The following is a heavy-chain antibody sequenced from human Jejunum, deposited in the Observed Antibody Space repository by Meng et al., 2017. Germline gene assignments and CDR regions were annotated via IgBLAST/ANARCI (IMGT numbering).Heavy chain of an antibody. D-gene: IGHD2-8*02. V-gene: IGHV4-4*02. CDR2: IHHSGRV. CDR1: VGSISSGHW. CDR3: AKNGAYCLEY. J-gene: IGHJ4*02. Sequence: QVQRQESGSGLVKPSGTLSLTCVVSVGSISSGHWWSWVRQSPGEGLQWIGEIHHSGRVTYNPSLKSRVAISVDMSKNQFSLELSSVTAADTAVYYCAKNGAYCLEYWGQGTLVTVSS.